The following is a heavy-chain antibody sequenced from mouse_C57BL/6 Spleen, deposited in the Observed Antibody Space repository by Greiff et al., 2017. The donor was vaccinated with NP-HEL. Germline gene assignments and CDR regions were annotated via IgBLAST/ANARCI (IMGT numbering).Heavy chain of an antibody. J-gene: IGHJ3*01. CDR2: ISDGGSYT. Sequence: EVKLMESGGGLVKPGGSLKLSCAASGFTFSSYAMSWVRQTPEKRLEWVATISDGGSYTYYPDNVKGRFTISRDNAKNNLYLQMSHLKSEDTAMYYCARDLGYDYDWFAYWGQGTLVTVSA. CDR1: GFTFSSYA. V-gene: IGHV5-4*01. CDR3: ARDLGYDYDWFAY. D-gene: IGHD2-4*01.